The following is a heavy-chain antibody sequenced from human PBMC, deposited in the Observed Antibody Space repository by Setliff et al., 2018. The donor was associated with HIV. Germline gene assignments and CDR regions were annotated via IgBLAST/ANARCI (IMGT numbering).Heavy chain of an antibody. Sequence: PGESLKISCAGSDFNFGDFTVSWVRQAPGKGLEWVASIGITTYGGTTDYAASVKGRFTISRDDYKSIAYLQMNSLKTEDTAVYYCARDRPAYCAVDCYYSPGYWGQGTLVTVSS. D-gene: IGHD2-21*02. CDR2: IGITTYGGTT. CDR3: ARDRPAYCAVDCYYSPGY. J-gene: IGHJ4*02. V-gene: IGHV3-49*04. CDR1: DFNFGDFT.